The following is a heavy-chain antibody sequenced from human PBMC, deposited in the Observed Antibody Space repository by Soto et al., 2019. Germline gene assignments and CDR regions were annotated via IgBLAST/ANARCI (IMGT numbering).Heavy chain of an antibody. CDR1: GYSFTSYF. Sequence: QVQLVQSGAEVKKPGASVKVSCKASGYSFTSYFIHWVRHATGQGLEWMGIINPSGGSTSYAQKFQGRVTMTRDTSTSTVNMELSSLRSEDTAVYYCAREKYQWGQGTLVTVSS. CDR2: INPSGGST. V-gene: IGHV1-46*01. D-gene: IGHD2-2*01. CDR3: AREKYQ. J-gene: IGHJ4*02.